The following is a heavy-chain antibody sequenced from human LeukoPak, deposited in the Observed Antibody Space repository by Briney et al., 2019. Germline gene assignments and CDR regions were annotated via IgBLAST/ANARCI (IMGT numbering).Heavy chain of an antibody. J-gene: IGHJ6*04. D-gene: IGHD3-9*01. CDR1: GGSISSGDYY. V-gene: IGHV4-30-4*01. Sequence: SQTLSLTCTVSGGSISSGDYYWSWIRQPPGRGLVWMGYIYYSGSTYYNPSLKSRVTISVDTSKNQFSLKLSSVTAADTAVYYCAREGYYDILTGPYYYGMDVWGKGTTVTVSS. CDR2: IYYSGST. CDR3: AREGYYDILTGPYYYGMDV.